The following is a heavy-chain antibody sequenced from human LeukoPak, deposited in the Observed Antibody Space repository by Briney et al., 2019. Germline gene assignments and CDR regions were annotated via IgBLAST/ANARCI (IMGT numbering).Heavy chain of an antibody. CDR3: ARDYGGCSSTSCYSVLDY. Sequence: ASVKVSCKASGYTFTSYDINWVRQATGQGLEWMGWMNPNSGNTGYAQKFQGRVTITRNTSISTAYVELSSLRSEDTAVYYCARDYGGCSSTSCYSVLDYWGQGTLVTVSS. CDR2: MNPNSGNT. V-gene: IGHV1-8*03. J-gene: IGHJ4*02. CDR1: GYTFTSYD. D-gene: IGHD2-2*02.